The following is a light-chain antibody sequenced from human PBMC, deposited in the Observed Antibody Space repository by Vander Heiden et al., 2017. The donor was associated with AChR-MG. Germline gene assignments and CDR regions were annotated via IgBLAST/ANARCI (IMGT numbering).Light chain of an antibody. CDR3: AAWDDSLNGWV. V-gene: IGLV1-44*01. Sequence: QSVLTQPPSASGTPGQRVTISCSGSSSNIGSNTVNWYQQLPGTAPKLLIYSNNQRPSGGPDRFSGSKSGTSASLAISGLQSEDEADYYCAAWDDSLNGWVFGGGTKLTGL. CDR1: SSNIGSNT. J-gene: IGLJ3*02. CDR2: SNN.